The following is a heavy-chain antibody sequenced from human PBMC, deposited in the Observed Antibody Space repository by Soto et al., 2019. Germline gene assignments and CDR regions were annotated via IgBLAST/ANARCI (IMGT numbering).Heavy chain of an antibody. J-gene: IGHJ4*02. Sequence: GGSLRLSCAASGFTFSSYAMSWVRQAPGKGLEWVSAISGSGGSTYYADSVKGRFTIPRDNSKNTLYLQMNSLRAEDTAVYYCAKDLDAQWVAGPFDYWGQGTLVTVSS. D-gene: IGHD6-19*01. V-gene: IGHV3-23*01. CDR2: ISGSGGST. CDR1: GFTFSSYA. CDR3: AKDLDAQWVAGPFDY.